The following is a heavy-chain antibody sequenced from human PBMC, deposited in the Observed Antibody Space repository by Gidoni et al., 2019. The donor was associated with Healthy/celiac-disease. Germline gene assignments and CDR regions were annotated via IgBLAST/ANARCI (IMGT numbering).Heavy chain of an antibody. CDR3: ARFRRELPQAGFDY. CDR2: IIPIFGTA. Sequence: QVQLVQSGAEVKKPGYSLKVSGKASGGTFSSYAISWVRQAPGQELEWMGGIIPIFGTANYAQKFQGRVTITADKSTSTAYMELSSLRSEDTAVYYCARFRRELPQAGFDYWGQGTLVTVSS. CDR1: GGTFSSYA. V-gene: IGHV1-69*06. D-gene: IGHD1-26*01. J-gene: IGHJ4*02.